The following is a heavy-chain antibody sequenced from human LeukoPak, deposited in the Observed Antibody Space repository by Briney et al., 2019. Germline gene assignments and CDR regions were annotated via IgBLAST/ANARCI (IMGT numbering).Heavy chain of an antibody. CDR3: ARGGSSSGWYTDY. V-gene: IGHV1-46*01. CDR1: RYTFTIYY. D-gene: IGHD6-19*01. J-gene: IGHJ4*02. CDR2: INPSGGST. Sequence: AASVTDSSMASRYTFTIYYMHWVRQAPGQGLEWMGLINPSGGSTSYAQKFKGRVTMTRDMSTSTVYMELSSLRSEDTAVYYCARGGSSSGWYTDYWGQGTLVTVSS.